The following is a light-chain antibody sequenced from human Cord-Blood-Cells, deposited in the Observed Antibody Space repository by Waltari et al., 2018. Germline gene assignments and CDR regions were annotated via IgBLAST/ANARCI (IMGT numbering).Light chain of an antibody. CDR3: QQYYSTLMYT. V-gene: IGKV4-1*01. J-gene: IGKJ2*01. CDR1: QSVLYSSNNKNY. Sequence: DIVMTQSPDSLAVCLGERATINCKSSQSVLYSSNNKNYLAWYQQKPGQPPKLLIYWASTRESGVPDRFSGSGSGTDFTLTISSLQAEDVAVYYCQQYYSTLMYTFGQGTKLEIK. CDR2: WAS.